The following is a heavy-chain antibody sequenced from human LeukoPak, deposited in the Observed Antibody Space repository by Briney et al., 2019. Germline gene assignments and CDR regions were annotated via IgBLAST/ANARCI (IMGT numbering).Heavy chain of an antibody. Sequence: GGSLRLSCAASGFTFSSYGMHWVRQAPGKGLEWVALIWYDGSNKYYADSVKGRLTISRDNSKNTLYLQMNSLRAEDTAVYYCAKTPTYYYDSSGYFDYWGQGTLVTVSS. J-gene: IGHJ4*02. CDR3: AKTPTYYYDSSGYFDY. CDR1: GFTFSSYG. CDR2: IWYDGSNK. D-gene: IGHD3-22*01. V-gene: IGHV3-33*06.